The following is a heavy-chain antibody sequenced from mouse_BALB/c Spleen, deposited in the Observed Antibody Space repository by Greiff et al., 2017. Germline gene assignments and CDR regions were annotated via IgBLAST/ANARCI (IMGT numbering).Heavy chain of an antibody. V-gene: IGHV1-9*01. CDR3: ARRRTGTVFDY. Sequence: VQLQQSGAELMKPGASVKISCKATGYTFSSYWIEWVKQRPGHGLEWIGEILPGSGSTNYNEKFKGKATFTADTSSNTAYMQLSSLTSEDSAVYYCARRRTGTVFDYWGQGTTLTVSS. D-gene: IGHD4-1*01. CDR2: ILPGSGST. CDR1: GYTFSSYW. J-gene: IGHJ2*01.